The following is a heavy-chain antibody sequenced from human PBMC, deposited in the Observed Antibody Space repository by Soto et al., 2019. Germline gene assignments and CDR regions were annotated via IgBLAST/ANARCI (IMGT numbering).Heavy chain of an antibody. CDR1: GYTFTNYA. J-gene: IGHJ6*02. Sequence: ASVKVSCKASGYTFTNYAMNWVRQAPGQGLEWMGWISAYNGNTNYAQKLKGRVTMTTDTSTSTAYMELRSLRSDDTAVYYCARDGALGENYYYYGMDVWGQGTTVTVSS. D-gene: IGHD3-16*01. CDR2: ISAYNGNT. CDR3: ARDGALGENYYYYGMDV. V-gene: IGHV1-18*01.